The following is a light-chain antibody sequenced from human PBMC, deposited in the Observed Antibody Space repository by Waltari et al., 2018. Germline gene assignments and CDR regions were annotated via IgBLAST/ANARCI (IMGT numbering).Light chain of an antibody. CDR2: DND. J-gene: IGLJ3*02. CDR3: GTWDSSLSAGV. Sequence: QSVLTQPPSVSAAPGQKVTISCSGSNSNIENNRVFWYQPLPGTAPKLLIYDNDKRPSGIPDRFSGSKSGTSATLGITGLQTGDEADYYCGTWDSSLSAGVFGGRTKLTVL. V-gene: IGLV1-51*01. CDR1: NSNIENNR.